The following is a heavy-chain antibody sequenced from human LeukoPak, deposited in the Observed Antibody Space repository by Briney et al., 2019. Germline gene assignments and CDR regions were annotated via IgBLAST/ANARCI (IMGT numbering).Heavy chain of an antibody. CDR2: IWYDGSNK. CDR1: GFTFSSYG. D-gene: IGHD5-18*01. V-gene: IGHV3-33*06. J-gene: IGHJ4*02. Sequence: GGSLRLSCAASGFTFSSYGMHWVRQAPGKGLEWVAVIWYDGSNKYYADSVKGRFTISRDNSKNTLYLQMNSLRAEDTAVYYCAKDRDFGGYSYGLDYWGKGTLVTVSS. CDR3: AKDRDFGGYSYGLDY.